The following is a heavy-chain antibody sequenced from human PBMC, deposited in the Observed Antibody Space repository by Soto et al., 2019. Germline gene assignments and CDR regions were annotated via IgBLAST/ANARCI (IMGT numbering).Heavy chain of an antibody. D-gene: IGHD3-9*01. V-gene: IGHV3-30-3*01. Sequence: SLCNVACGFTFSSCALHCVLQAQGKGLEWVAVTSYDGSNKYYADSVEGRFTISRDNSKNTLYLQTSSLTTEDTAMYYCARDWETSATGLIDSWGQGTLVTVSS. CDR2: TSYDGSNK. CDR3: ARDWETSATGLIDS. CDR1: GFTFSSCA. J-gene: IGHJ4*02.